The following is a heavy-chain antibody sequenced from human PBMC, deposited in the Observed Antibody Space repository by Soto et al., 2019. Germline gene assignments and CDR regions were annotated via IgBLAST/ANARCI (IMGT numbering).Heavy chain of an antibody. CDR1: GYTFTTFV. V-gene: IGHV1-18*01. CDR2: INAYNGKT. Sequence: GASVKVSCKASGYTFTTFVISWVRQAPGQGLEWMGWINAYNGKTNYAQKLQGRVTMTTDTSTNTAYMELRSLRSDDTAVYYCARALFPFRYYYMDVWGKGTTVTVSS. CDR3: ARALFPFRYYYMDV. J-gene: IGHJ6*03.